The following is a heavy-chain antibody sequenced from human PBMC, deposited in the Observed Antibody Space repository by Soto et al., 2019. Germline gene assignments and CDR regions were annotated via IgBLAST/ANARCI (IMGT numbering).Heavy chain of an antibody. CDR1: GGTFSSYA. CDR3: ARDSRCPNFWCDGMDV. V-gene: IGHV1-69*01. J-gene: IGHJ6*02. Sequence: QVQLVQSGAEVKKPGSSVKVSCKASGGTFSSYAISWVRQAPGQRLEWMGGIIPICGTANYARKFQGRVTITADESTSTAYMERSSLRSEDTAVYYCARDSRCPNFWCDGMDVWGQGTTVTVSS. D-gene: IGHD3-3*01. CDR2: IIPICGTA.